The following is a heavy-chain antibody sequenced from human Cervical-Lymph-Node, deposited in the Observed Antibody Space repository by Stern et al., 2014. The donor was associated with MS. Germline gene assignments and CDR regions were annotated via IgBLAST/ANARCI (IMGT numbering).Heavy chain of an antibody. CDR1: EYTFDSHD. J-gene: IGHJ6*02. CDR2: MNPKSGNS. CDR3: ARGGSSSWYFLSTYFFGMDV. Sequence: VQLVESGNEVKKPGASVKVSCKASEYTFDSHDIHWVRQAAGQGLEWMGWMNPKSGNSDYERKFQGRVTMTGNTSISTAYMELSSLRSEDTAVYYCARGGSSSWYFLSTYFFGMDVWGQGTTVTVSS. D-gene: IGHD6-13*01. V-gene: IGHV1-8*01.